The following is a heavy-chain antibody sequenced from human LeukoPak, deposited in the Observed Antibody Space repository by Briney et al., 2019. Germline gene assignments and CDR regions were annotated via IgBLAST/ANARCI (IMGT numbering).Heavy chain of an antibody. Sequence: GGSLRLSCAASGFTFSSYAMSWVRQAPGKGLEWVSAISGSGGSTYYADSVKGRFTISRDNSKNTLYLQMNSLRAEDTAVYYCAKDKEDFWSSYPRGYFDYWGQGTLVTVSS. CDR1: GFTFSSYA. CDR2: ISGSGGST. J-gene: IGHJ4*02. V-gene: IGHV3-23*01. D-gene: IGHD3-3*01. CDR3: AKDKEDFWSSYPRGYFDY.